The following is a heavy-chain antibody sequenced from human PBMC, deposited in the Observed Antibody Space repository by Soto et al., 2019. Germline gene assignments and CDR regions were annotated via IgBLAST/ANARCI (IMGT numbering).Heavy chain of an antibody. V-gene: IGHV4-34*01. D-gene: IGHD3-16*02. CDR2: INHSGST. Sequence: SETLSLTCAVYGGSFSGYYWSWIRQPPGKGLEWIGEINHSGSTNYNPSLKSRVTISVDTSKNQFSLKLSSVTAADTAVYYCARLRLGELSPKDYWGQGTLVTVSS. CDR3: ARLRLGELSPKDY. J-gene: IGHJ4*02. CDR1: GGSFSGYY.